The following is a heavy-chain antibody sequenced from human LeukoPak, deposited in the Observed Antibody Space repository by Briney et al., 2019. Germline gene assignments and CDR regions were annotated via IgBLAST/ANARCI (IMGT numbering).Heavy chain of an antibody. CDR1: GGTFSSYA. CDR3: AQGRIAVADHAFDI. Sequence: ASVKVSCKASGGTFSSYAISWVRLAPGQGLEWMGRIIPIFGTANYAQKFQGRVTITADKSTSTAYMELSSLRSEDTAVYYCAQGRIAVADHAFDIWGQGTMVTVSS. D-gene: IGHD6-19*01. V-gene: IGHV1-69*06. J-gene: IGHJ3*02. CDR2: IIPIFGTA.